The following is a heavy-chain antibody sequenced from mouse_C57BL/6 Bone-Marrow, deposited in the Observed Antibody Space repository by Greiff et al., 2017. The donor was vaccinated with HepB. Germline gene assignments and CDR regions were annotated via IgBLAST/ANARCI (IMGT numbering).Heavy chain of an antibody. Sequence: DVLLVESGGGLVKPGGSLKLSCAASGFTFSSYAMSWVRQTPEKRLEWVATISDGGSYTYYPDNVKGRFTISRDNAKNNRYLQMSHLKSEDTAMYYCARDGLLPSYYAMDYWGQGTSVTVSS. D-gene: IGHD2-10*01. CDR2: ISDGGSYT. CDR1: GFTFSSYA. CDR3: ARDGLLPSYYAMDY. V-gene: IGHV5-4*01. J-gene: IGHJ4*01.